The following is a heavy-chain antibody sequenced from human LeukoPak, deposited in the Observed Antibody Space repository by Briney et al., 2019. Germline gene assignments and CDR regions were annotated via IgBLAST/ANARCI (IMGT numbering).Heavy chain of an antibody. J-gene: IGHJ6*03. Sequence: SQTLSLTCTVSGGSISSSDYYWSWIRQPPGKGLEWIGYIYYSGSTYYNPSLKSRVTISVDTSKNQFSLKLSSVTAADTAVYYCARYYGSGSYYGYYYYMDVWGKRTTVTVSS. V-gene: IGHV4-30-4*08. CDR3: ARYYGSGSYYGYYYYMDV. CDR1: GGSISSSDYY. CDR2: IYYSGST. D-gene: IGHD3-10*01.